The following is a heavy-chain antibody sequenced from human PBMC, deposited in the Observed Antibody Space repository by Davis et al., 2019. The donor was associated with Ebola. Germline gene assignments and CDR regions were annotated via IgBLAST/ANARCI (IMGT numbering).Heavy chain of an antibody. CDR2: INHSGST. D-gene: IGHD6-19*01. CDR1: GGSFSGYY. V-gene: IGHV4-34*01. CDR3: ARDQSIEVAGPRGWFDP. Sequence: MPSETLSLTCAVYGGSFSGYYWSWIRQPPGKGLEWIGEINHSGSTNYNPSLKSRVTISVDTSKNQFSLKLSSVTAADTAVYYCARDQSIEVAGPRGWFDPWGQGTLVTVSS. J-gene: IGHJ5*02.